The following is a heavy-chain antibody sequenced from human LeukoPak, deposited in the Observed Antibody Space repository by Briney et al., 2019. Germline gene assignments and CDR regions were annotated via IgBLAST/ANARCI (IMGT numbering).Heavy chain of an antibody. CDR2: ISSSGGTI. CDR3: ARDLAWGAFDY. CDR1: GFTFSDYY. D-gene: IGHD7-27*01. Sequence: GGSLRLSCAASGFTFSDYYMSWIRQAPGKGLEWVSYISSSGGTIYYADSVKGRFTISRDDSKNTLSLQMNSLRVEDTAVYYCARDLAWGAFDYWGQGTLVTVSS. J-gene: IGHJ4*02. V-gene: IGHV3-11*01.